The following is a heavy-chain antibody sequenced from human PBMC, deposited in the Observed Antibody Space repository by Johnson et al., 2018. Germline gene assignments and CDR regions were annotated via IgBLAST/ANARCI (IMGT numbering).Heavy chain of an antibody. CDR2: IYSGGST. V-gene: IGHV3-66*02. J-gene: IGHJ6*03. Sequence: VQLVESGGGLVQPGGSLRLSCAASGFTVSSNYMSWVRQAPGKGLEWVSIIYSGGSTYYADSVKGRFTISRDTSKNTLYLQMNRLRAEDTAVYYCARQQSITMDRGVNLSYYYYMDVWGKGTTVTVSS. D-gene: IGHD3-10*01. CDR3: ARQQSITMDRGVNLSYYYYMDV. CDR1: GFTVSSNY.